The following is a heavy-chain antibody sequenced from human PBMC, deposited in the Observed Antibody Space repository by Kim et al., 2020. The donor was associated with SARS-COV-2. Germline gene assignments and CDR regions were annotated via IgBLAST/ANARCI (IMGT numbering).Heavy chain of an antibody. Sequence: GGSLRLSCSVSGFTFGDYAMNWVRQAPGKGLEWVGFIRSNAYGGTTECAAPVKGRFTISRDDSKSIAYLQMNSLKTEDTAVYYCTRIYDSSGSTFDYWGQGTLVTVSS. J-gene: IGHJ4*02. D-gene: IGHD3-22*01. CDR1: GFTFGDYA. CDR3: TRIYDSSGSTFDY. CDR2: IRSNAYGGTT. V-gene: IGHV3-49*04.